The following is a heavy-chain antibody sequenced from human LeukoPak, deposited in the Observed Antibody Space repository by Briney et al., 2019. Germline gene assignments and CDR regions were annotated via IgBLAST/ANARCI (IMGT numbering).Heavy chain of an antibody. Sequence: PSETLSLTCAVYGGSFSVYYWSWIRPPPGKGLEWIGEINNSGSTNYNPSLKSRVTISVDTSKNQFSLKLSSVTAADTAVYYCARVGPRVAVAGTHSWPVSFDYWGQGTLVTVSS. CDR1: GGSFSVYY. V-gene: IGHV4-34*01. J-gene: IGHJ4*02. D-gene: IGHD6-19*01. CDR2: INNSGST. CDR3: ARVGPRVAVAGTHSWPVSFDY.